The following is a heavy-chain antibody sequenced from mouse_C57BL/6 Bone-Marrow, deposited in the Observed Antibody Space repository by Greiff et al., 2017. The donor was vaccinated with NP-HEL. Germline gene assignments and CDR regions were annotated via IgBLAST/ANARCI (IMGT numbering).Heavy chain of an antibody. J-gene: IGHJ1*03. CDR1: GYTFTSYT. CDR2: INPSSGYT. V-gene: IGHV1-4*01. D-gene: IGHD3-3*01. CDR3: ARWRAFHWYFDV. Sequence: QVQLQQSGAELARPGASVKMSCKASGYTFTSYTMHWVKQRPGQGLEWIGYINPSSGYTKYNQKFKDKATLTADKSSSTAYIQLSSLTSEDSAVYYCARWRAFHWYFDVWGTGTTVTVSS.